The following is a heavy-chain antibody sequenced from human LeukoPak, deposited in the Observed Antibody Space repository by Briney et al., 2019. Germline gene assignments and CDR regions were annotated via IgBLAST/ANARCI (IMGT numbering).Heavy chain of an antibody. V-gene: IGHV4-4*02. CDR3: ARRYCTNGVCYHDRGAFDI. CDR1: GGSISSSNW. CDR2: IYHSGST. Sequence: SETLSLTCAVSGGSISSSNWWSWVRQPPGKGLEWIGEIYHSGSTNYNPSLKSRVTISVDKSKNQFSLKLSSVTAADTAVYYCARRYCTNGVCYHDRGAFDIWGQGTMVTVSS. D-gene: IGHD2-8*01. J-gene: IGHJ3*02.